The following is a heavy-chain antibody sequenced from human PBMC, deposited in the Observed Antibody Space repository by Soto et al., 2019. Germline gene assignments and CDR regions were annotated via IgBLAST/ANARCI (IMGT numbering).Heavy chain of an antibody. D-gene: IGHD4-17*01. CDR1: GYTFSRYG. J-gene: IGHJ4*02. V-gene: IGHV1-18*01. CDR2: ISAYNGHT. Sequence: GASVKVSCKASGYTFSRYGISWVRQAPGQGLEWMGWISAYNGHTNYAQNFQGRVTMTTDPSTSTAYMEVRSLRSDDTAVYYCARGIERWPHDYWGQGTLVTVSS. CDR3: ARGIERWPHDY.